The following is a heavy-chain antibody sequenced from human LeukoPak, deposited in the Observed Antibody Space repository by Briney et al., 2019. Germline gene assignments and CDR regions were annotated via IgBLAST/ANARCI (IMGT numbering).Heavy chain of an antibody. CDR3: AKRGVVIRVILVGFHKEAYYFDS. CDR1: GITLSNYG. CDR2: ISDSGGRT. Sequence: GGSLRLSCAVSGITLSNYGMSWVRQAPGKGLEWVAGISDSGGRTNYADSVKGRFTISRDNPKNTLYLQMNSLRAEDTAVYFCAKRGVVIRVILVGFHKEAYYFDSWGQGALVTVSA. V-gene: IGHV3-23*01. D-gene: IGHD3-22*01. J-gene: IGHJ4*02.